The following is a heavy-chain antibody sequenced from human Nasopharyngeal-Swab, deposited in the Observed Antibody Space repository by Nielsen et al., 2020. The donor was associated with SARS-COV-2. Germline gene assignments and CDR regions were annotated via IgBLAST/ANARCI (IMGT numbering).Heavy chain of an antibody. CDR3: ARDRVNTVTTVEPPFWKGYYYYGMDV. J-gene: IGHJ6*02. CDR2: INPSGGST. Sequence: ASVKVSCTASGYTFTSYYMHWVRQAPGQGLEGMGIINPSGGSTSYAQKFQGRVTMTRDTSTSTAYMELSSLRSEDTAVYYCARDRVNTVTTVEPPFWKGYYYYGMDVWGQGTTVTVSS. CDR1: GYTFTSYY. V-gene: IGHV1-46*01. D-gene: IGHD4-17*01.